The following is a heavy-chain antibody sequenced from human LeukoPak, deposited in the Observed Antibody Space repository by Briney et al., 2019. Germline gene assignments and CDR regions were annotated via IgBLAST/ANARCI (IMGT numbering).Heavy chain of an antibody. J-gene: IGHJ6*02. Sequence: GGSLRLSCAASGFTFSSYGIHWVRQDPAKGLEWVAVISYDESKKYYAGSVKGRFTISRDNYKNTLYLQMNSLRAEDTAVYYCAKERGSGSYYFLRPYGMDVWGQGTTVTVSS. CDR2: ISYDESKK. D-gene: IGHD3-10*01. CDR3: AKERGSGSYYFLRPYGMDV. V-gene: IGHV3-30*18. CDR1: GFTFSSYG.